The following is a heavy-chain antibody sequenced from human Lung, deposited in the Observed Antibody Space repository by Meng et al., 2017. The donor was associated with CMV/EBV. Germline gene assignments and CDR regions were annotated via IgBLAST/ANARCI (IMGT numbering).Heavy chain of an antibody. J-gene: IGHJ4*02. CDR2: IRYDGNKK. CDR1: GFSFSSYG. V-gene: IGHV3-30*02. Sequence: GESXKISCAASGFSFSSYGMQWVRQAPGKGLEWVTFIRYDGNKKYYVDSVKGRFTISRDNSKNMLYLQMNSLRAEDTAVYYCAKDDSAYFDFRSGYSTPPDYWGQGTRVTVSS. D-gene: IGHD3-3*01. CDR3: AKDDSAYFDFRSGYSTPPDY.